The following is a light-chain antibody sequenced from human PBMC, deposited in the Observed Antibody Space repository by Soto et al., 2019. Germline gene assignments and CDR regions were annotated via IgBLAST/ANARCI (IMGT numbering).Light chain of an antibody. CDR2: GAS. V-gene: IGKV3-20*01. CDR1: QSVSNNY. J-gene: IGKJ1*01. Sequence: EIELTQSPGTLSLSPGERATLSCRASQSVSNNYLAWYQQKPGQAPRLLIYGASNRATGIPDRFSGSGSGTDFTLTISRLEPEDFAVYYCQQYGSSSWTFGQGTKVDNK. CDR3: QQYGSSSWT.